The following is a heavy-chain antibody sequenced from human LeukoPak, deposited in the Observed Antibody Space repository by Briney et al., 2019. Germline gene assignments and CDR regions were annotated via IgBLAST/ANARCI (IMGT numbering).Heavy chain of an antibody. CDR1: GYSFTSYW. CDR3: ARPTPGSSIDY. Sequence: GESLKISCKASGYSFTSYWFGWVRQMPGRGLEWMGIFFPADSGTNYSPSSQGQVTISAERSISTTYLQWSSLKASDTAIYYCARPTPGSSIDYWGQGTLVTVSS. V-gene: IGHV5-51*01. D-gene: IGHD3-10*01. J-gene: IGHJ4*02. CDR2: FFPADSGT.